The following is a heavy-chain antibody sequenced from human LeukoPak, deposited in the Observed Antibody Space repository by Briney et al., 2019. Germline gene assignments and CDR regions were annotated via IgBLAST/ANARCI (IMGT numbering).Heavy chain of an antibody. V-gene: IGHV3-7*01. CDR1: GVTFSSHC. CDR2: IRPDGSEK. CDR3: ARGHLGRDY. J-gene: IGHJ4*02. Sequence: GGSLRLSCEASGVTFSSHCMSWVRQAPGKGLEWVADIRPDGSEKYYVDSMTGRFTISRDNAKNLVYLQISSLRVEDTAVYYCARGHLGRDYWGQGTLVTVSS. D-gene: IGHD1-26*01.